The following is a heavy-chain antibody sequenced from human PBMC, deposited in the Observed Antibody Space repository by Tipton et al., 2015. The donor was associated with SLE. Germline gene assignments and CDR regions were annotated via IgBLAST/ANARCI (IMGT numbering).Heavy chain of an antibody. Sequence: SLRLSCAASGFTFSSYWMHWVRQAPGKGLVWVSRINSDGSSTSYADSVKGRFTISRDNAKNTLYLQMNSLRAEDTAVYYCARGLITIYYYYGMDVWGQGTTVTVSS. CDR1: GFTFSSYW. D-gene: IGHD3-3*01. V-gene: IGHV3-74*01. CDR2: INSDGSST. J-gene: IGHJ6*02. CDR3: ARGLITIYYYYGMDV.